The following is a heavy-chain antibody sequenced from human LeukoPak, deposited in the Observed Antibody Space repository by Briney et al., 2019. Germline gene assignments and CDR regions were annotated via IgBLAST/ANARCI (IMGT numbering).Heavy chain of an antibody. CDR2: IYYNGNT. V-gene: IGHV4-59*01. Sequence: PSETLSLTCNVSGDSIRSDYWTWIRQSPGGGLEWIGNIYYNGNTNYHPSLKSRISIIIETSKNQFSLKMYSVTAADTAVYYCARDGRGGYVEYWGQGILVVVSS. CDR1: GDSIRSDY. D-gene: IGHD3-16*01. J-gene: IGHJ4*02. CDR3: ARDGRGGYVEY.